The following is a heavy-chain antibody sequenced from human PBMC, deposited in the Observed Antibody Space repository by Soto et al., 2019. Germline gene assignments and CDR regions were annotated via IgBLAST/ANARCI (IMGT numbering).Heavy chain of an antibody. CDR1: GFTFSSYD. CDR2: IATSGAT. D-gene: IGHD6-19*01. Sequence: ESVGGLVQPGGSLRLSCAASGFTFSSYDMHWVRQAPGKGLEWVSAIATSGATFYAGSVKGRFTISRENAENSLYLQMYSLRAEDTAVYYCARERDSYSSAWQEFDYWGQGTLVTVSS. CDR3: ARERDSYSSAWQEFDY. V-gene: IGHV3-13*01. J-gene: IGHJ4*02.